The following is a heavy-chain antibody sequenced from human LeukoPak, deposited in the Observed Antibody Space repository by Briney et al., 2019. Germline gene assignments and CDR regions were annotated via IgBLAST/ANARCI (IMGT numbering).Heavy chain of an antibody. CDR2: IKQDGSVI. Sequence: GGSLRLSCAASGFTFSRYWMSWVRQAPGKGLEWVANIKQDGSVIYYVDSVKGRFTISRDNAKNSLPLQMNSLRVEDTAVYYCARIGYTSSSNDYWGQGTLVTVSS. J-gene: IGHJ4*02. V-gene: IGHV3-7*01. D-gene: IGHD2-15*01. CDR1: GFTFSRYW. CDR3: ARIGYTSSSNDY.